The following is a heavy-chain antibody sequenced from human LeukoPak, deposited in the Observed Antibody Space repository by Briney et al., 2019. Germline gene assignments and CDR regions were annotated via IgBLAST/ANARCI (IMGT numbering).Heavy chain of an antibody. V-gene: IGHV4-4*07. J-gene: IGHJ6*03. CDR3: ARLGWSGPAPPSGYYYYMDV. CDR2: IYTSGST. D-gene: IGHD3-3*01. CDR1: GGSISSYY. Sequence: SETLSLTCTVSGGSISSYYWSWIRQPAGKGLEWIGRIYTSGSTNYNPSLKSRVTMSVDTSKNQFSLKLSSVTAADTAVYYCARLGWSGPAPPSGYYYYMDVWGKGTTVTVSS.